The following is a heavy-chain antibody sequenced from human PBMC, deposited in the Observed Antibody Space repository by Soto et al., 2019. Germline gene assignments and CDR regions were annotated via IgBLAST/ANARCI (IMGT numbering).Heavy chain of an antibody. J-gene: IGHJ4*02. V-gene: IGHV4-59*02. CDR2: SYYNGDT. CDR1: GASVSSYY. Sequence: PSETLSLTCAVSGASVSSYYWSWIRQPPGNGLELMGYSYYNGDTXYNPSLQSRVTIPLDTSKNQFSLKLNAVNAADTAVDVCARDRYSSRPHIDYGSQGTTVTVSS. CDR3: ARDRYSSRPHIDY. D-gene: IGHD3-22*01.